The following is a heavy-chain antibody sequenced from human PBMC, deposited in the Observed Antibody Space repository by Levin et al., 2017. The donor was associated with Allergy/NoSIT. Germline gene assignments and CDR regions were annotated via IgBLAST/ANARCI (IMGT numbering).Heavy chain of an antibody. J-gene: IGHJ2*01. CDR3: AKENSGWYLRFFDR. CDR1: GFTFDDYT. CDR2: ITWNSGSI. Sequence: PGGSLRLSCAASGFTFDDYTMHWVRQAPGKGLEWVSGITWNSGSIGYADSVKGRFTISRDNAKNSLYLQMNSLRAEDTALYYCAKENSGWYLRFFDRWGRGTLVTVSS. D-gene: IGHD6-19*01. V-gene: IGHV3-9*01.